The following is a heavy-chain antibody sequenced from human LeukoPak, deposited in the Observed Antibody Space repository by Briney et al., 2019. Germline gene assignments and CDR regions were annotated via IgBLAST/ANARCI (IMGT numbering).Heavy chain of an antibody. CDR3: ARGIAAAGIVDGAFDI. V-gene: IGHV1-2*06. CDR2: INPNSGGT. D-gene: IGHD6-13*01. J-gene: IGHJ3*02. CDR1: GYTFTGYY. Sequence: GASVKVSCKASGYTFTGYYMHWVRQAPGQGLEWMGRINPNSGGTNYAQKFQGRVTMTRDTSISTAYMELSRLRSDDTAVYYCARGIAAAGIVDGAFDIWGQGTMVTVSS.